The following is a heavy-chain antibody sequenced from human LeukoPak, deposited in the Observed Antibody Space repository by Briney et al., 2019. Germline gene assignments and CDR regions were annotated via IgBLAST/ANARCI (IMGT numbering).Heavy chain of an antibody. J-gene: IGHJ4*02. CDR1: GFTFSSYW. V-gene: IGHV3-7*01. Sequence: GGSLRLSSAASGFTFSSYWMSWVRQAPGKGLEWGANIQQDGSEKYYVDSVKGRFTISRDTSKTTLFLQMNSLRDEDTAMYYCTRDGGSGVDYWGQGTLVTVSS. CDR2: IQQDGSEK. CDR3: TRDGGSGVDY. D-gene: IGHD2-15*01.